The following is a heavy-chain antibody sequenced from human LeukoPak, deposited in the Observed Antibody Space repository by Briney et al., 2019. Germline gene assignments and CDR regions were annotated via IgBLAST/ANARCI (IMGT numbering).Heavy chain of an antibody. Sequence: GGSLSFSCAASGFTFSSYAMSWVPQAPGKGLEWVSAISGSGGSTYYADSVKGRFTISRDNSKNTLYLQMNSLRAEDTAVYYCAKEYCSSTSCSIFDYWGQGTLVTVS. CDR3: AKEYCSSTSCSIFDY. CDR1: GFTFSSYA. V-gene: IGHV3-23*01. CDR2: ISGSGGST. D-gene: IGHD2-2*01. J-gene: IGHJ4*02.